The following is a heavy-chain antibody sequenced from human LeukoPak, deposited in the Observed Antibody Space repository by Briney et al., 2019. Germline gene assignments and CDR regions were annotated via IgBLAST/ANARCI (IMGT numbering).Heavy chain of an antibody. V-gene: IGHV4-30-4*08. D-gene: IGHD3-22*01. CDR1: GGSISSGDYY. Sequence: NPSQTLSLTCTVSGGSISSGDYYWSWIRQPPGKGLEWIGYIYYSGSTYYNPSLKNRVTISVGTSKNQFSLKLSSVTAADTAVYYCARGLPDDYYDSSGYYFGFNAFDIWGQGTMVTVSS. CDR3: ARGLPDDYYDSSGYYFGFNAFDI. J-gene: IGHJ3*02. CDR2: IYYSGST.